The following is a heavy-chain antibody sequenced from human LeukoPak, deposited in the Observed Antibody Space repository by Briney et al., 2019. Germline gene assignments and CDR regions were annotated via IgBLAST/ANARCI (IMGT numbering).Heavy chain of an antibody. V-gene: IGHV3-23*01. Sequence: PGGSLRLSCAASGFTFSSYAMSWVRQAPGKGLEWVSAISGSGGSTYYADSVKGRFTISRDNSKNTLYLQMNSLRAEDTAVYYCAKDLGGGLRWDMFDYWGQGTLDTVSS. CDR2: ISGSGGST. J-gene: IGHJ4*02. CDR3: AKDLGGGLRWDMFDY. D-gene: IGHD4-23*01. CDR1: GFTFSSYA.